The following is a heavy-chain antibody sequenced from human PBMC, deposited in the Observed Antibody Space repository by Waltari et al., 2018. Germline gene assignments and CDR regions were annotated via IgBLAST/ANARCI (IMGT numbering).Heavy chain of an antibody. CDR1: GGSISSSSYY. D-gene: IGHD3-22*01. J-gene: IGHJ4*02. CDR2: IYYSGST. V-gene: IGHV4-39*01. CDR3: ASTVYYDSSGWTYYFDY. Sequence: QLQLQESCPGLVTPSETLSLTCTVSGGSISSSSYYWGWIRQPPGKGLEWSGSIYYSGSTYYNPSLKSRVTISVDTSKNQFSLKLSSVTAADTAVYYCASTVYYDSSGWTYYFDYWGQGTLVTVSS.